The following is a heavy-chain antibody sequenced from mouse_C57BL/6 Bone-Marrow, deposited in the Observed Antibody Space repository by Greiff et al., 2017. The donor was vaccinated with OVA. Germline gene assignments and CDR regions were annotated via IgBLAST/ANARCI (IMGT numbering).Heavy chain of an antibody. Sequence: QVQLQQPGAELVMPGASVKLSCKASGYTFTSYWMHWVKQRPGQGLEWIGEIDPSDSYTNYNQKFKGKSTLTVDKSSSTAYMQLSSLTSEDSAVYYCATWDYGSSYDWLAYWGQGTLVTVSA. D-gene: IGHD1-1*01. J-gene: IGHJ3*01. CDR3: ATWDYGSSYDWLAY. CDR1: GYTFTSYW. V-gene: IGHV1-69*01. CDR2: IDPSDSYT.